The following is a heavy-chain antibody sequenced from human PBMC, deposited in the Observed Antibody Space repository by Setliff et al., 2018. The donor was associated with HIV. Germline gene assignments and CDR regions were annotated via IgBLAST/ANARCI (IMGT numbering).Heavy chain of an antibody. D-gene: IGHD3-9*01. Sequence: SETLSLTCTVSGGSISSGSYYWNWIRQPAGKGLEWIGHIYSSGSTNYNPSLKSRVTISVDTSKNQFSLKLSSVTAADTAVYYCASYDILTGYYGHYFDYWGQGTLVTVS. CDR1: GGSISSGSYY. CDR3: ASYDILTGYYGHYFDY. V-gene: IGHV4-61*09. J-gene: IGHJ4*02. CDR2: IYSSGST.